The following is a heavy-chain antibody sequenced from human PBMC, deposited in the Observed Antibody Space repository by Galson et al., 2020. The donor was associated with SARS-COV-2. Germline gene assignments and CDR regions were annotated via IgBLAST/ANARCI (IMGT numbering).Heavy chain of an antibody. CDR1: GFTFSSYG. J-gene: IGHJ4*02. CDR3: ARDNTGAAGVTLDY. Sequence: GESLKISCAASGFTFSSYGMHWVRQAPGKGLEWVAVISYDGSNKYYADSVKGRFTISRDNSKNTLYLQMNSLRAEDTAVYYCARDNTGAAGVTLDYWGQATLVTISS. D-gene: IGHD6-13*01. CDR2: ISYDGSNK. V-gene: IGHV3-30*03.